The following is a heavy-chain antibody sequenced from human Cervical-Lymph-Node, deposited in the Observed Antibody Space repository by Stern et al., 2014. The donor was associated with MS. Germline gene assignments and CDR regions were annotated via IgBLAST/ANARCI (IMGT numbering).Heavy chain of an antibody. V-gene: IGHV1-69*01. CDR3: ARDQRHYGSGHYAFDI. D-gene: IGHD3-10*01. Sequence: VQLEESGAEVKKPGSSVRVSCKASGGTFSSYAFSWVRQAPGQGLEWMGGIIPIIGTANYAQRYQGRVTITADDSIETVYMEVSSLRSEDTAVFYCARDQRHYGSGHYAFDIWGQGTMVTVSS. J-gene: IGHJ3*02. CDR1: GGTFSSYA. CDR2: IIPIIGTA.